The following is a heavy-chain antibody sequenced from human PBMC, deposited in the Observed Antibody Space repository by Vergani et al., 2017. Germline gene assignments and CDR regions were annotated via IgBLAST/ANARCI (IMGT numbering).Heavy chain of an antibody. V-gene: IGHV3-21*01. D-gene: IGHD5-12*01. CDR3: AGVQAPYVATIDLNGMDV. CDR1: GFTFSSYS. Sequence: EVQLVESGGGLVKPGGSLRLSCAASGFTFSSYSMNWVRQAPGKGLEWVSSISSSSSYIYYADSVKGRFTISRDNAKNTLYLQMNSLRAEDTAVYYCAGVQAPYVATIDLNGMDVWGQGTTVTVSS. J-gene: IGHJ6*02. CDR2: ISSSSSYI.